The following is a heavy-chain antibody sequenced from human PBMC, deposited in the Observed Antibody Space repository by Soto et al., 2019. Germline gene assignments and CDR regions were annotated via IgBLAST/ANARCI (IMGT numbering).Heavy chain of an antibody. D-gene: IGHD3-3*01. CDR2: INPHGGST. CDR3: ARSSGGNFGIIIEGSNWFDP. V-gene: IGHV1-18*01. CDR1: GYTFTSYG. J-gene: IGHJ5*02. Sequence: ASVKVSCKASGYTFTSYGISWVRLAPGQGLEWIGVINPHGGSTKYAQKFQGRVTMTRDTSRSTVYMELRSLRSDDTAIYYCARSSGGNFGIIIEGSNWFDPWGQGTLVTVSS.